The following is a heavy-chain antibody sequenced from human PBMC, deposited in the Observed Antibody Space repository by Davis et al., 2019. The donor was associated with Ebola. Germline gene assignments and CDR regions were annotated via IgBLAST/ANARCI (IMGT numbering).Heavy chain of an antibody. J-gene: IGHJ6*02. CDR3: ARVSGGVNSPRGYGMDV. CDR2: ISAYNGNT. Sequence: ASVKVSCKASGYTFTSYGISWVRQAPGQGLEWMGWISAYNGNTNYAQKLQGRVTMTTDTSTSTAYMELRSLRSDDTAVYYCARVSGGVNSPRGYGMDVWGQGTTVTVSS. CDR1: GYTFTSYG. D-gene: IGHD3-10*01. V-gene: IGHV1-18*01.